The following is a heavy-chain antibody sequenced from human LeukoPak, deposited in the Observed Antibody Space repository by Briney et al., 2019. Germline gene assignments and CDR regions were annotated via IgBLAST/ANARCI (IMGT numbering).Heavy chain of an antibody. D-gene: IGHD3-10*01. J-gene: IGHJ4*02. CDR2: IRYDGSNK. CDR1: GFTFSSYG. V-gene: IGHV3-30*02. CDR3: ARYGSGSDYKDPLDY. Sequence: PGGSLRLSCAASGFTFSSYGMHWVRQAPGKGLEWVAFIRYDGSNKYYADSVKGRFTIYRDNSKNTLYLQMNSLRAEDTAVFYCARYGSGSDYKDPLDYWGQGTLVAVSS.